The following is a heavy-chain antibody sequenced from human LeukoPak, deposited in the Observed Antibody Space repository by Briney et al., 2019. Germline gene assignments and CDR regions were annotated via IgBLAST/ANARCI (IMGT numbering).Heavy chain of an antibody. J-gene: IGHJ5*02. V-gene: IGHV4-61*02. D-gene: IGHD3-3*01. Sequence: SETLSLTCTVSGGSISSGSYYWSWIRQPAGKGLEWIGRIYTSGSTNYNPSLKSRVTISVDTSKNQFSLKLSSVTAADTAVYHCARDVSADYDFWSGYPKNWFDPWGQGTLVTVSS. CDR2: IYTSGST. CDR1: GGSISSGSYY. CDR3: ARDVSADYDFWSGYPKNWFDP.